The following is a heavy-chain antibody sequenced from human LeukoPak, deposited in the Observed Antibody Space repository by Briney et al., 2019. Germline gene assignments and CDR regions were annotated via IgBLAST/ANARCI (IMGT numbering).Heavy chain of an antibody. J-gene: IGHJ4*02. D-gene: IGHD3-16*01. Sequence: GGSLRLSCAASGCTVSSNYMSWVRQAPGKGLEWVSVIYSGGSTYYADSVKGRFTISRDNSKNTLYLQMNSLRAEDTAVYYCARAGSKYVFDYWGQGTLVTVSS. V-gene: IGHV3-53*01. CDR2: IYSGGST. CDR3: ARAGSKYVFDY. CDR1: GCTVSSNY.